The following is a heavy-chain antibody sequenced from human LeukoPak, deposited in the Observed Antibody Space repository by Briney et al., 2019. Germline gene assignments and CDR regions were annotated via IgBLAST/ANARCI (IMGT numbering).Heavy chain of an antibody. CDR3: ARDNSGGYFDWLSFGY. CDR1: GYTFTSYG. V-gene: IGHV1-18*01. J-gene: IGHJ4*02. Sequence: ASVKVSCKASGYTFTSYGISWVRQAPGQGLEWMGWISAYNGNTNYAQKLQGRVTMTTDTSTSTAYMELRSLRSDDTAVYYCARDNSGGYFDWLSFGYWGQGTLVTVSS. CDR2: ISAYNGNT. D-gene: IGHD3-9*01.